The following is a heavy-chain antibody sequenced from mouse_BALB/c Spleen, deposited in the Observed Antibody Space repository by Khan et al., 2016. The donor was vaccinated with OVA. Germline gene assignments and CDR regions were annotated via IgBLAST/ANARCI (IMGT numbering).Heavy chain of an antibody. CDR2: IWAGGST. J-gene: IGHJ3*01. V-gene: IGHV2-9*02. CDR3: ARVAYYGNYGFAY. CDR1: GFSLTTYG. Sequence: VQLQESGPGLVAPSQSLSITCTVSGFSLTTYGVHWVRQPPGKGLEWLGVIWAGGSTNYNSALMSRLSISKDNSKRQVFLKMNSLQTDDTAMYYCARVAYYGNYGFAYWGQGTLVTVSA. D-gene: IGHD2-10*01.